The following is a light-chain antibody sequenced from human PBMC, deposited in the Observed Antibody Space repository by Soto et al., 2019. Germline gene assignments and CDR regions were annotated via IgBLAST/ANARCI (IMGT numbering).Light chain of an antibody. Sequence: EIVMTQSPATLSVSPGERATLSCRASQSVSINLAWYQQKPGQAPRLLIYGASTRATGIPARFSGSGSGTEFTRTISSLQSEDFAVYYCQQYNNWPPNTFGQGTKLEIK. V-gene: IGKV3-15*01. CDR3: QQYNNWPPNT. J-gene: IGKJ2*01. CDR2: GAS. CDR1: QSVSIN.